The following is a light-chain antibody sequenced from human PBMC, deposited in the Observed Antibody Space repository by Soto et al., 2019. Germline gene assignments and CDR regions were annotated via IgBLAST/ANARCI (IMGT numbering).Light chain of an antibody. V-gene: IGKV3-11*01. CDR1: QSISGY. CDR2: DVS. CDR3: QQHGTSPIT. J-gene: IGKJ5*01. Sequence: EIVFTQSPFTVSLPQGERDTLTCRASQSISGYLAWYQQKPGQAPRLLIYDVSNRATGIPARFSGSGSGTDFTLTISRLEPEDFAVYYCQQHGTSPITCGQGTRRE.